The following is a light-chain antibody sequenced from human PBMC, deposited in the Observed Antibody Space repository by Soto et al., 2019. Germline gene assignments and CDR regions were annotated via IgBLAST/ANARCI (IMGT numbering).Light chain of an antibody. J-gene: IGKJ3*01. CDR1: QSISTN. Sequence: EIVMTQSPATLSVSPGERATLSCRASQSISTNLAWYQHKPGQAPRLLIFGAASRATGIPARFSGSGSGTEFTLTISSLQSEDFAVYFCQQYNNWPPEFTFGPGTKVDIK. CDR3: QQYNNWPPEFT. CDR2: GAA. V-gene: IGKV3-15*01.